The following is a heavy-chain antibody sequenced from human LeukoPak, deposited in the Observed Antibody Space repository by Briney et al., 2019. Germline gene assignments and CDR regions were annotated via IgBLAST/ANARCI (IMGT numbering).Heavy chain of an antibody. CDR3: AKQSGGSGTYYYY. J-gene: IGHJ4*02. Sequence: PGGSLRLSCAASGFTFSSYAMTWVRQAPGKGLEWVSAIGGSGGSTYYADSVKGRFTISRDNSKNTLYLQMNSLRAEDTAVYYCAKQSGGSGTYYYYCGQGTLVTVSS. D-gene: IGHD3-10*01. CDR2: IGGSGGST. V-gene: IGHV3-23*01. CDR1: GFTFSSYA.